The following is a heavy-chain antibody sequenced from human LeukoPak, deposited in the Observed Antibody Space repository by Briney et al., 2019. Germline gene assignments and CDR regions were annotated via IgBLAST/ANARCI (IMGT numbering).Heavy chain of an antibody. CDR2: ITYDGPNK. D-gene: IGHD6-19*01. CDR1: GFTFISYW. CDR3: ARGVRIAVAGNIDY. J-gene: IGHJ4*02. V-gene: IGHV3-30*03. Sequence: PGGSLTLSCAASGFTFISYWMPWVRRAPGKGREWVAVITYDGPNKNYADSVKGRFTISRDNSKNTLYLQMNSLRAEDTAVYYCARGVRIAVAGNIDYWGQGTLVTVSS.